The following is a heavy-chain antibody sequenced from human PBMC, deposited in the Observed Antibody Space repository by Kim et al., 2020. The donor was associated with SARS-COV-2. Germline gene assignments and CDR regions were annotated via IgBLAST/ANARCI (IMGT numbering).Heavy chain of an antibody. J-gene: IGHJ6*03. CDR2: IKQDGSEK. CDR1: GFTFSSYW. D-gene: IGHD3-3*01. Sequence: GGSLILSCAASGFTFSSYWMSWVRQAPGKWLEWVANIKQDGSEKYYVDSVKGRFTISRDNAKNSLYLQMNSLRAEDTAVYYCARDSWTYYMDVWGKGTTVTVSS. V-gene: IGHV3-7*01. CDR3: ARDSWTYYMDV.